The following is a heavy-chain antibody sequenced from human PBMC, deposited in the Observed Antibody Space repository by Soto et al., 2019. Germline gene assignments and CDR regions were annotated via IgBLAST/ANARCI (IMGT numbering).Heavy chain of an antibody. CDR1: GGSFIGYY. D-gene: IGHD2-2*01. J-gene: IGHJ3*02. CDR2: INHSGST. CDR3: ARGHGGSGIVVVPAAMHAFDI. Sequence: SETLSLTCAVYGGSFIGYYWSWIRQPPWKGLEWIGEINHSGSTNYNPSLKSRVTISVDTSKNQFSLKLSSVTAADTAVYYCARGHGGSGIVVVPAAMHAFDIRGQGTMVTVSS. V-gene: IGHV4-34*01.